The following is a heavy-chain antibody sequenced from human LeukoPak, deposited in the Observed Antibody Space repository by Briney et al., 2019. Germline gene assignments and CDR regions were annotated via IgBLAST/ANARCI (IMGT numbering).Heavy chain of an antibody. CDR2: INPNSGGT. Sequence: GASVKVSCKASGDTFTGYYMHWVRQAPGQGLEWMGWINPNSGGTNYAQKFQGRVTMTRDTSISTAYMELSRLRSDDTAVYYCARAMIVENDAFDIWGQGTMVTVSS. J-gene: IGHJ3*02. CDR3: ARAMIVENDAFDI. V-gene: IGHV1-2*02. CDR1: GDTFTGYY. D-gene: IGHD3-22*01.